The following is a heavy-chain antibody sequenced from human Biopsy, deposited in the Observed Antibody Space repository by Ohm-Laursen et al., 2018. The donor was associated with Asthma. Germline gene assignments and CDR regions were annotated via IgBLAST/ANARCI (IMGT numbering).Heavy chain of an antibody. CDR2: IWFDGSNK. V-gene: IGHV3-33*08. J-gene: IGHJ4*02. D-gene: IGHD3-10*01. CDR1: GFTFGDYW. Sequence: RSLRLSCAASGFTFGDYWMSWVRQVPGKGLEWVADIWFDGSNKHYADSVKGRFTISRDNSKNTLCLQMNSLRAEDTALYYCGRERSYMVDYWGQGTLVIVSS. CDR3: GRERSYMVDY.